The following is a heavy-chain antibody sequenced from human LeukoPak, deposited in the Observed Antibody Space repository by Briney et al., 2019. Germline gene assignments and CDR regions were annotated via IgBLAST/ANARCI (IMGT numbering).Heavy chain of an antibody. CDR3: ARSPLIRESYGDKIVKFDY. CDR1: GFAFSSFA. V-gene: IGHV3-23*01. Sequence: GGSLRLSCAASGFAFSSFAMTWVRQAPGKGLEWVSTVSCNAGRTYYADFVKGRFTISGDNSKSTLHLQMNSLRAEDTAVYYCARSPLIRESYGDKIVKFDYWGQGTLVTVSS. D-gene: IGHD4-17*01. CDR2: VSCNAGRT. J-gene: IGHJ4*02.